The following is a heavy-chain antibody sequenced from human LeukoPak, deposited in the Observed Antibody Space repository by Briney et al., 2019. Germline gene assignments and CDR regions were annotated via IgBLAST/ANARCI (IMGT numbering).Heavy chain of an antibody. CDR1: GFPFDDYA. CDR3: AKDMRAIAVAADVDY. V-gene: IGHV3-9*01. Sequence: SGGSLRLSCAASGFPFDDYAMHWVRQAPGKGLEWVSGISWNSGSIGYADSVKGRFTISRDNAKNSLYLQMNSLRAEDTALYYCAKDMRAIAVAADVDYWGQGTLVTVSS. CDR2: ISWNSGSI. D-gene: IGHD6-19*01. J-gene: IGHJ4*02.